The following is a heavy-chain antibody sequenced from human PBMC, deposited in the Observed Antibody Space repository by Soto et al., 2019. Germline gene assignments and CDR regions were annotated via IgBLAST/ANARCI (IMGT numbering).Heavy chain of an antibody. D-gene: IGHD5-12*01. CDR2: TYFGSKWYN. J-gene: IGHJ5*02. CDR1: GDSVSSNTAS. V-gene: IGHV6-1*01. Sequence: SPTLSLTCAISGDSVSSNTASWNWIRQSPSRGLEWLGRTYFGSKWYNDYAVSVKSRIIINPDTSNNQFSLQLNSVTPEDTAVYFCAKGDNLGPKTGYAFDPWGQGIMVTVSS. CDR3: AKGDNLGPKTGYAFDP.